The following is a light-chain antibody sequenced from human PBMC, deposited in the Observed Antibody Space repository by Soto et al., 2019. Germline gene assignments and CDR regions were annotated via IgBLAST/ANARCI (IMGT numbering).Light chain of an antibody. CDR2: DAS. CDR3: QQYNSYSWT. Sequence: DIQMTQSPSTLSASVGDRVTITCRASQSICSWLAWYQQKPGKAPKLLIYDASSLESGVPSRFSGSGSGTEFTRTISSLQPDDFAAYYCQQYNSYSWTFGQGTKVEIK. J-gene: IGKJ1*01. V-gene: IGKV1-5*01. CDR1: QSICSW.